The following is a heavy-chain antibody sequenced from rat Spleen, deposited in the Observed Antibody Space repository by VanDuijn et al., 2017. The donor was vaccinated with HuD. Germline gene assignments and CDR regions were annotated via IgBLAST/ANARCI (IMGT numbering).Heavy chain of an antibody. Sequence: EVQLVESGGGLVQPGRSLKLSCAASGFTFSSFPLAWVRQAPKKGLAWVASISSGGGGTYYPDSVTGRFTISRDNAKSTRYLQMDSLRSEDTASYYCARHGIYNNYGWFAYWGQGTLVTVSS. D-gene: IGHD1-10*01. CDR2: ISSGGGGT. V-gene: IGHV5-25*01. CDR1: GFTFSSFP. J-gene: IGHJ3*01. CDR3: ARHGIYNNYGWFAY.